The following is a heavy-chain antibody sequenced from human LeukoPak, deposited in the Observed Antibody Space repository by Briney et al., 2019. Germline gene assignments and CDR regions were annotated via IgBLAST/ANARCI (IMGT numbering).Heavy chain of an antibody. CDR1: GFTFDDYG. CDR3: ARNYGSGSHLYYMDV. J-gene: IGHJ6*03. D-gene: IGHD3-10*01. Sequence: GGSLRLSCAASGFTFDDYGMSWVRQAPGKGLEWVSGINWNGGSTGYADSVKGRFTISRDNAKNSLYLQMNSLRAEDTALYHCARNYGSGSHLYYMDVWGKGTTVTISS. CDR2: INWNGGST. V-gene: IGHV3-20*01.